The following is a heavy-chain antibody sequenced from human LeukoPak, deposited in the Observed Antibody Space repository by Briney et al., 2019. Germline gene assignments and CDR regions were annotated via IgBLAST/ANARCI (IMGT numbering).Heavy chain of an antibody. J-gene: IGHJ4*02. CDR3: ARQSVQLWLYVFDY. CDR2: IRQDGSEK. D-gene: IGHD5-18*01. CDR1: VFIFRGYW. V-gene: IGHV3-7*05. Sequence: PGGSLRLSCAASVFIFRGYWMSWVRQAPGKGLEWVANIRQDGSEKYYVDSVKGRFTISRDNAKNSLYLQMSSLRVEDTAVYYCARQSVQLWLYVFDYWGQGSLVTVSS.